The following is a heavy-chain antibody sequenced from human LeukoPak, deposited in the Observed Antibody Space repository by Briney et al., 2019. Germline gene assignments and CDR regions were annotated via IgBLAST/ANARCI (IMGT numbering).Heavy chain of an antibody. V-gene: IGHV3-23*01. D-gene: IGHD3-9*01. CDR3: AKACLRYFDWLFDY. Sequence: GGSLRLSCAASGFTFSSYAMSWVRQAPGKGLEWVSAISGSGGSTYYADSVKGRFTISRDNSKNTLYLQMNSLRAEDTAVYYRAKACLRYFDWLFDYWGQGTLVTVSS. CDR1: GFTFSSYA. CDR2: ISGSGGST. J-gene: IGHJ4*02.